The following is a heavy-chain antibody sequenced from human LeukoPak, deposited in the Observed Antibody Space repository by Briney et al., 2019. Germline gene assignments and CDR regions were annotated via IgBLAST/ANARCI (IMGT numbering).Heavy chain of an antibody. CDR3: AKLGGYCSSTACYTPPYYYYYGVDV. D-gene: IGHD2-2*01. CDR1: GITFSTYA. Sequence: GGSLRLSCVASGITFSTYAMSWVRQAPGEGLEWVSTISGSGSSTYYADSVTGRFTISRDNSKNTLYLQMNSLTAEDTAVYYCAKLGGYCSSTACYTPPYYYYYGVDVWGQGTTVPVSS. V-gene: IGHV3-23*01. CDR2: ISGSGSST. J-gene: IGHJ6*02.